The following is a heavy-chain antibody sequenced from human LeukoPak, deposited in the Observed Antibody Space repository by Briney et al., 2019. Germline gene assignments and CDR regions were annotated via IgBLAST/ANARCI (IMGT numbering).Heavy chain of an antibody. D-gene: IGHD3-16*01. CDR2: IYYSGST. CDR1: GGSISSSSYY. J-gene: IGHJ6*03. Sequence: SETLSLTCTVSGGSISSSSYYWGWIRQPPGKGLEWIGSIYYSGSTYYNPSLKSRVTISVDTSKNQFSLKLSSVTAADTAVYYCARARGGVFYYMDVWGKGTTVTVSS. V-gene: IGHV4-39*07. CDR3: ARARGGVFYYMDV.